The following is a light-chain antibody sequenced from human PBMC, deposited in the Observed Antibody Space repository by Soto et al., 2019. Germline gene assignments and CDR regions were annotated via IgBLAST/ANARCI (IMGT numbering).Light chain of an antibody. V-gene: IGKV3-15*01. CDR1: QRVSST. CDR3: QQYNNWPPLT. J-gene: IGKJ4*01. Sequence: EIVMTQSPATLSVSPGERATPSSGAIQRVSSTLAWYQQKPGQAPRLLIYGASTRATGIPARFSGSGSGTEFTLTISSLQSEDFAVYYCQQYNNWPPLTFGGGTKVEIK. CDR2: GAS.